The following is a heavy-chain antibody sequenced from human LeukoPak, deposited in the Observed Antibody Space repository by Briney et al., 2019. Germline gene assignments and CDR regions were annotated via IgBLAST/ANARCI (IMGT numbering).Heavy chain of an antibody. D-gene: IGHD6-19*01. CDR2: INPNSGVT. V-gene: IGHV1-2*02. Sequence: ASVKVSCKASGYTFINYGINWVRQAPGQGLEWLGWINPNSGVTNYAQKFQGRITMTRDTSITTVYMELSSLTSDDTAVYYCGSGQWLVGVFYWGQGTLVTVSS. CDR3: GSGQWLVGVFY. J-gene: IGHJ4*02. CDR1: GYTFINYG.